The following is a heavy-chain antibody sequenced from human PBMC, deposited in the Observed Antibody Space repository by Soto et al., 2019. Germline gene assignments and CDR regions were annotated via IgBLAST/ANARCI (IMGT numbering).Heavy chain of an antibody. Sequence: QVQLQESGPGLVKPSGTLSLTCAVSGGSISSSNWWSWVRQPPGKGLEWIGQIYHSGSTNYNPSLKTRVPISVYKSRNQFSLKLSSVTAADTAVYYCARRWGEGRVDYWGQGTLVTVSS. V-gene: IGHV4-4*02. J-gene: IGHJ4*02. CDR3: ARRWGEGRVDY. CDR1: GGSISSSNW. CDR2: IYHSGST. D-gene: IGHD3-10*01.